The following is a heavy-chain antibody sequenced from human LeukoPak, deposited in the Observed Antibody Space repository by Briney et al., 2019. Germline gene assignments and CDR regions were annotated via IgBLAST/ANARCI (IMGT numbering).Heavy chain of an antibody. D-gene: IGHD5-18*01. CDR1: GGSISSGGYS. CDR3: ARRSLGGYSYGLLSYYFDY. V-gene: IGHV4-30-2*01. J-gene: IGHJ4*02. Sequence: SETLSLTCAVSGGSISSGGYSWSRIRQPPGKGLEWIGYIYHSGSTYYNPSLKSRVTISVDRSKNQFSLKLSSVTAADTAVYYCARRSLGGYSYGLLSYYFDYWGQGTLVTVSS. CDR2: IYHSGST.